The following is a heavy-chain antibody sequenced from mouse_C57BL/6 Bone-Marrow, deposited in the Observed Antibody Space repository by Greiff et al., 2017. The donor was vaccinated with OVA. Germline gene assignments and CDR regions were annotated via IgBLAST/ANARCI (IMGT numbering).Heavy chain of an antibody. CDR2: FHPYNDDS. Sequence: QVQLQQSGAELVKPGASVKMSCKASGYTFTTYPIEWMKQNHGKSLEWIGNFHPYNDDSKYNEKFKGKATLTVEKSSSTVYLELSRLTSDDSAVYYGARPGDYDGDWFAYWGQGTLVTVSA. CDR3: ARPGDYDGDWFAY. V-gene: IGHV1-47*01. CDR1: GYTFTTYP. D-gene: IGHD2-4*01. J-gene: IGHJ3*01.